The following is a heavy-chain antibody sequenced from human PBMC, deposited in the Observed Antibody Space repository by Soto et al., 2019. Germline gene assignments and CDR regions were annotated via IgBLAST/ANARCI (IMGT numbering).Heavy chain of an antibody. CDR2: IYYSGST. CDR3: ARDGREYQLLLDGMDV. J-gene: IGHJ6*02. Sequence: LSLTCTVSGGSVSSGNYYWSWIRQPPGKGLEWIGYIYYSGSTNYNPSLKSRVTISVDTSKNQFSLKLSSVTAADTAVYFCARDGREYQLLLDGMDVWGQGTTVTVSS. V-gene: IGHV4-61*01. CDR1: GGSVSSGNYY. D-gene: IGHD2-2*01.